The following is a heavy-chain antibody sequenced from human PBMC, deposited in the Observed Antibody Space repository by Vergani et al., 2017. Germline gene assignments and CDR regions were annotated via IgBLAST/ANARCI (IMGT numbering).Heavy chain of an antibody. V-gene: IGHV4-30-4*01. D-gene: IGHD3-10*01. CDR1: GGSINSGDYY. Sequence: QVQLHESGPGLVKPSQTLSLTCTVSGGSINSGDYYWSWIRQPPGKGLEWIGYIYYSGSTYYNPSLKGQITMSIDTAKNQFSLKLSSVTAADTAVYYCARAPDLWSEEYRLDYWGQGTLVTVSS. CDR3: ARAPDLWSEEYRLDY. CDR2: IYYSGST. J-gene: IGHJ4*02.